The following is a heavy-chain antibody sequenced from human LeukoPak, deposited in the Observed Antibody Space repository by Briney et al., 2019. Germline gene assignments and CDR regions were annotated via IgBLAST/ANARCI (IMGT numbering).Heavy chain of an antibody. Sequence: SETLSLTCTVSGGSISSSSYYWGWIRQPPGKGLEWIGRIYTSGSTNYNPSLKSRVTISVDTSKNQFSLKLSSVTAADTAVYYCARGYSSGWYQDVFDIWGQGTMVTVSS. D-gene: IGHD6-19*01. CDR1: GGSISSSSYY. CDR3: ARGYSSGWYQDVFDI. J-gene: IGHJ3*02. CDR2: IYTSGST. V-gene: IGHV4-39*07.